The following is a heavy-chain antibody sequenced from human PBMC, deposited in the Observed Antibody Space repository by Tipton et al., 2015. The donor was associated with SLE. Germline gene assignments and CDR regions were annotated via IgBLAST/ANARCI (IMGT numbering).Heavy chain of an antibody. V-gene: IGHV4-4*02. Sequence: SLRLSCAVSGGSISSSNWWSWVRQPPGKGLEWIGEIYHSGSTNYNPSLKSRVTISVDKSKNQFSLKLSSVTAADTAVYYCARTKGSGSYRYGMDVWGQGTTVTVSS. D-gene: IGHD3-10*01. CDR3: ARTKGSGSYRYGMDV. CDR2: IYHSGST. CDR1: GGSISSSNW. J-gene: IGHJ6*02.